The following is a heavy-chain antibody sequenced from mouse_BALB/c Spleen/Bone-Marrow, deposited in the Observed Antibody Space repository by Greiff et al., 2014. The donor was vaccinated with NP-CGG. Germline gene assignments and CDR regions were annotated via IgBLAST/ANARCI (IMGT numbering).Heavy chain of an antibody. CDR1: GYTFSSFW. D-gene: IGHD2-14*01. CDR2: ILPGSDST. Sequence: QVQLQQPGAELMKPGASVKISCKATGYTFSSFWIEWVKQRPGHGLEWIGEILPGSDSTNYNEKFKGKATFTADTSSNAAYMQLSSLTSWDSAVYYCARGDRYDVRFDYWGQGTTLTVSS. J-gene: IGHJ2*01. V-gene: IGHV1-9*01. CDR3: ARGDRYDVRFDY.